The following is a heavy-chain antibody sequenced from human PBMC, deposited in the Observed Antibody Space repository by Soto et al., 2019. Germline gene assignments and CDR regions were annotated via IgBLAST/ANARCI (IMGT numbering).Heavy chain of an antibody. Sequence: SETLSLTCSVSGGSISSYYWSWIRQPPGKGLEWIGYIYYSVSTDYNPSLKSRVTISVDTSKNQFSLKLSSVTAADTAVYYCARHSPPMYDILTGTTLDPYYGMDVWGQGTTVTVSS. CDR2: IYYSVST. J-gene: IGHJ6*02. CDR3: ARHSPPMYDILTGTTLDPYYGMDV. D-gene: IGHD3-9*01. V-gene: IGHV4-59*08. CDR1: GGSISSYY.